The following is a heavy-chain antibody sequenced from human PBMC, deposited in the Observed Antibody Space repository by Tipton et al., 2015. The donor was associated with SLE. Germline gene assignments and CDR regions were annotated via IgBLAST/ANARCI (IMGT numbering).Heavy chain of an antibody. CDR3: AKDGMVDADWMITFGGVIVIHYFDY. CDR1: GFTFNDYS. V-gene: IGHV3-11*05. D-gene: IGHD3-16*02. Sequence: SLRLSCAASGFTFNDYSMNWIRQAPGKGLEWVSYISANTINTDYADSVKDRFTISRDNAMKSLYLQMDTLRAEDTAVYYCAKDGMVDADWMITFGGVIVIHYFDYWGQGTLVSVSS. CDR2: ISANTINT. J-gene: IGHJ4*02.